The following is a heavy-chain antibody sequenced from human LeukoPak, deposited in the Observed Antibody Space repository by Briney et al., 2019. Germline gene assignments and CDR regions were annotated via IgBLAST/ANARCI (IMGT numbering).Heavy chain of an antibody. J-gene: IGHJ5*02. CDR2: ISGSGGST. D-gene: IGHD6-6*01. CDR3: AKDASIAARPEGNWFDP. V-gene: IGHV3-23*01. Sequence: GGPLRLSCAASGFTFSSYAMSWVRQAPGKGLEWVSAISGSGGSTYYADSVKGRFTISRDNSKNTLYLQMNSLRAEDTAVYYCAKDASIAARPEGNWFDPWGQGTLVTVSS. CDR1: GFTFSSYA.